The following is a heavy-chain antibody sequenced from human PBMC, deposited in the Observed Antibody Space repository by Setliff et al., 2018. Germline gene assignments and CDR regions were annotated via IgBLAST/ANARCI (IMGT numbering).Heavy chain of an antibody. Sequence: SETLSLTCTVSGDSISGAYYYWSWIRQPAGKGLEWIGQIYTSDSTNYNPSLRSRVTISVDTSKNQFSLKLSSVTAADTAVYYCARLRKSTPHWYFDLWGRGTLVTVSS. CDR3: ARLRKSTPHWYFDL. CDR1: GDSISGAYYY. J-gene: IGHJ2*01. CDR2: IYTSDST. V-gene: IGHV4-61*09.